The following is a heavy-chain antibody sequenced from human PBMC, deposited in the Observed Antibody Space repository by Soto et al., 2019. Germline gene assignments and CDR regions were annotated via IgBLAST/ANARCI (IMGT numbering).Heavy chain of an antibody. J-gene: IGHJ6*02. CDR1: GGTFSTFA. CDR3: ATSGECGGDCSVYGMAV. Sequence: QVQLVQSGAEVKKPGSSVKVSCKASGGTFSTFAISWVRQAPGQGLEWMGVIISIFGTTEYAQKFQGRVTIYADESTSTAYMELSSLRSDDTAVYFCATSGECGGDCSVYGMAVWGQGTTVTVSS. D-gene: IGHD2-21*02. CDR2: IISIFGTT. V-gene: IGHV1-69*01.